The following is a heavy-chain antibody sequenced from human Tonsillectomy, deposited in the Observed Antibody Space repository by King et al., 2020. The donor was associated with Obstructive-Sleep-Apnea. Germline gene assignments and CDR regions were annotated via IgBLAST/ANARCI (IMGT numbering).Heavy chain of an antibody. J-gene: IGHJ6*02. Sequence: VQLVESGAEVKKPGESLRISCKGSGYSFTSCWISWVRQMPGKGLEWMGRIDPSDSYTNYSPSFQGHVTISADKSISTAYLQWSSLKASDTAMYYCAYTTVEGYYYYAMDVWGQGTTVTVSS. CDR2: IDPSDSYT. D-gene: IGHD2-2*02. CDR3: AYTTVEGYYYYAMDV. V-gene: IGHV5-10-1*01. CDR1: GYSFTSCW.